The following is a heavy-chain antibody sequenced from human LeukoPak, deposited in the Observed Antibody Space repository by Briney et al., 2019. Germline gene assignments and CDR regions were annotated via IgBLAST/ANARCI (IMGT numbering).Heavy chain of an antibody. CDR3: ARVLAAAGHSYYYYGMDV. Sequence: ASVKVSCKASGYTFTSYGIRWVRQAPGQGLEWMGWISAYNGNTNYAQKLQGRVTMTTDTSTSTAYMELRSLRSDDTAVYYCARVLAAAGHSYYYYGMDVWGQGTTVTVSS. D-gene: IGHD6-13*01. CDR1: GYTFTSYG. CDR2: ISAYNGNT. J-gene: IGHJ6*02. V-gene: IGHV1-18*01.